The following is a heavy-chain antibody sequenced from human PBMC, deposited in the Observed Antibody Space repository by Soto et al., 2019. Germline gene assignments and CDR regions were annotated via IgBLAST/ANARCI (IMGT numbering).Heavy chain of an antibody. J-gene: IGHJ4*02. CDR1: GYAFTTYG. V-gene: IGHV1-18*01. Sequence: QVHLVQSGAEVKKPGASVKVSCKGSGYAFTTYGITWVRQAPGQGLEWMGWISAHNGDTNYAQKLQGRVTVTRDTSTSTAYLELRSLRSDDTAVYYCARGRYGDYWGQGALVTVSS. CDR2: ISAHNGDT. D-gene: IGHD1-1*01. CDR3: ARGRYGDY.